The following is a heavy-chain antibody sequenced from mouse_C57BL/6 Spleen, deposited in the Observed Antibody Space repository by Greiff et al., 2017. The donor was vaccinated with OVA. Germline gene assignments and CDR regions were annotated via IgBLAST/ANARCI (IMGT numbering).Heavy chain of an antibody. V-gene: IGHV1-82*01. CDR2: IYPGDGDT. CDR3: AREIYYDYDKGDYYAMDY. Sequence: VQLQQSGPELVKPGASVKISCKASGYAFSSSWMNWVKQRPGKGLEWIGRIYPGDGDTNYNGKFKGKATLTADKSSSTAYMQLSSLTSEDSAVYFCAREIYYDYDKGDYYAMDYWGQGTSVTVSS. D-gene: IGHD2-4*01. J-gene: IGHJ4*01. CDR1: GYAFSSSW.